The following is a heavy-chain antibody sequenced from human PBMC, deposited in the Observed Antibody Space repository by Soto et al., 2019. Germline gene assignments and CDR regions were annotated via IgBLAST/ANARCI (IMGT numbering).Heavy chain of an antibody. CDR1: GFTFSSYG. D-gene: IGHD2-8*01. CDR2: IWYDGSNK. V-gene: IGHV3-33*01. Sequence: QVQLVESGGGVVQPGRSLRLSCAASGFTFSSYGMHWVRQAPGKGLEWVAVIWYDGSNKYYADSVKGRFTISRDNSKSTLYLQMNSLRAEDTAVYYCARGGVLMVYAVGAFDIWGQGTMVTVSS. J-gene: IGHJ3*02. CDR3: ARGGVLMVYAVGAFDI.